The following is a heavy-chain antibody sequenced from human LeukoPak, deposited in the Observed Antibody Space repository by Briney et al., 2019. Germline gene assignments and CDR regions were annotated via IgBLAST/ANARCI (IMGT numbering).Heavy chain of an antibody. CDR2: INPNSGGT. Sequence: ASVKVSCKASGYTFTGYYMHWVRQAPGQGLEWMGWINPNSGGTNYAQKFQGRVTMTRDTSISTAYMELSRLRSDDTAVYYCAREFGGLEDIVLFDYWGQGTLATVSS. CDR1: GYTFTGYY. J-gene: IGHJ4*02. D-gene: IGHD2-15*01. CDR3: AREFGGLEDIVLFDY. V-gene: IGHV1-2*02.